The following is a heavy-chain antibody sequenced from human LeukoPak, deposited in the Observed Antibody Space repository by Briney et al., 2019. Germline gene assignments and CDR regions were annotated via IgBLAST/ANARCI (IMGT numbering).Heavy chain of an antibody. CDR3: ATRYCSGGSCHDFIY. CDR2: INPSGGST. D-gene: IGHD2-15*01. Sequence: ASVKVSCKASGYTFTSYYMYWVRQAPGQGLEWMGVINPSGGSTTYAQKFQGRVTMTRDTSTSTVYMELSSLRSEDTAVYYCATRYCSGGSCHDFIYWGQGTLVTVSS. V-gene: IGHV1-46*01. J-gene: IGHJ4*02. CDR1: GYTFTSYY.